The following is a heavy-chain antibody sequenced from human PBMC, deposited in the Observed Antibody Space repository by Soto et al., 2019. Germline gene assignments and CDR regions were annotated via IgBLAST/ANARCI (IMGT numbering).Heavy chain of an antibody. CDR3: ARRERDTYYYDSSGSWYYFDY. Sequence: PGESLKISCKGSGYSFTSYWISWVRQMPGKGLEWMGRIDPSDSYTNYSPSFQGHVTISADKSISTAYLQWSSLKASDTAMYYCARRERDTYYYDSSGSWYYFDYWGQGTLVTVSS. V-gene: IGHV5-10-1*01. J-gene: IGHJ4*02. D-gene: IGHD3-22*01. CDR1: GYSFTSYW. CDR2: IDPSDSYT.